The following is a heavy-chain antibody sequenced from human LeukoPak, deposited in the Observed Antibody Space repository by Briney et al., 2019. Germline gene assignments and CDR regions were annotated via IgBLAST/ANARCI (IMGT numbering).Heavy chain of an antibody. V-gene: IGHV4-34*01. CDR3: AGRNYLNWFDP. CDR1: GGSFSGYY. D-gene: IGHD1-7*01. CDR2: IYHSGST. Sequence: SETLSLTCAVYGGSFSGYYWSWIRQPPGKGLEWIGYIYHSGSTYYNPSLKSRVTISVDTSKNEFFLNLSSLTAADTAMYYCAGRNYLNWFDPWGQGTLVTVSS. J-gene: IGHJ5*02.